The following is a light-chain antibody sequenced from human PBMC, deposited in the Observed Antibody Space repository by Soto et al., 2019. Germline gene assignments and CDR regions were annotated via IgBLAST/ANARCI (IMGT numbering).Light chain of an antibody. CDR2: EVS. CDR1: SSDVGSYNL. V-gene: IGLV2-23*02. Sequence: QSVLTQPASVSGSPGQSITISCTGTSSDVGSYNLVSVYQQHPGKAPKLMIYEVSKRPSGVSNRFSGSKSGNTASLTISGLQAEDEADYYCCSYAGSSTYVFGTGTKVTVL. CDR3: CSYAGSSTYV. J-gene: IGLJ1*01.